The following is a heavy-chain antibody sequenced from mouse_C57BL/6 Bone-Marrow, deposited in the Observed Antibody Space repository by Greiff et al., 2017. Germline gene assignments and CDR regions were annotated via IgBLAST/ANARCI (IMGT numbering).Heavy chain of an antibody. V-gene: IGHV5-6*01. J-gene: IGHJ2*01. Sequence: EVKLVESGGDLVKPGGSLKLSCAASGFTFSSYGMSWVRQTPDKRLEWVATISSGGSYTYYPDSVKGRFTISRDNTKNTLYLQMSSLKSEDTAMYYCAGLTITTVVGFDYWGQGTTLTVSS. D-gene: IGHD1-1*01. CDR3: AGLTITTVVGFDY. CDR2: ISSGGSYT. CDR1: GFTFSSYG.